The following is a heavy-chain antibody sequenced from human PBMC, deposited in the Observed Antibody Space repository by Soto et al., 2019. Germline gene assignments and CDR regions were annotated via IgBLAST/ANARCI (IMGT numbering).Heavy chain of an antibody. CDR1: GGSISSYY. V-gene: IGHV4-59*01. Sequence: SETLSLTCTVSGGSISSYYWSWIRQPPGKGLEWIGYICYSGSTNYNPSLKNRVTISVDTSKNQFSLTLNSVTAADTAMYFCAREEPASRHHDYWGQGNLVTV. J-gene: IGHJ4*02. D-gene: IGHD1-26*01. CDR3: AREEPASRHHDY. CDR2: ICYSGST.